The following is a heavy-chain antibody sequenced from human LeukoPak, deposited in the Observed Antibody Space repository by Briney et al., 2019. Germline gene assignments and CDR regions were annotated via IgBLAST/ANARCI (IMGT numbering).Heavy chain of an antibody. CDR1: GFTFSSYA. J-gene: IGHJ4*02. Sequence: GGSLRLSCAASGFTFSSYAMSWDRQAPGKGLEWVSAISGGGGSTYYADSVRGRFTISRDSSKNTLYLQMNSLRAEDTAVYYCAKESDSSGYYYEYFEYWGQGTLVTVSS. CDR2: ISGGGGST. CDR3: AKESDSSGYYYEYFEY. D-gene: IGHD3-22*01. V-gene: IGHV3-23*01.